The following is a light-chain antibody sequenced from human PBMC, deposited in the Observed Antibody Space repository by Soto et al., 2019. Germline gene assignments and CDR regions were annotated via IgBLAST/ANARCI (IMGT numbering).Light chain of an antibody. Sequence: DIVMTQSPLSLPVTPGEPASISCRSSQSLLHSNGYNYLDWYLQKPGQSPHLLIYLVSNRASGVPDRFSGSGSGTDFTLKISRVEAEDVGVYYCMQALQTPVTFAQGTRLEIK. CDR1: QSLLHSNGYNY. CDR2: LVS. CDR3: MQALQTPVT. J-gene: IGKJ5*01. V-gene: IGKV2-28*01.